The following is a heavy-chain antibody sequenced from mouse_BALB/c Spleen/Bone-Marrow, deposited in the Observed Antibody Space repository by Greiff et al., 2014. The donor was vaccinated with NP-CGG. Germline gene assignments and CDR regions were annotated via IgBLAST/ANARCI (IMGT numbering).Heavy chain of an antibody. V-gene: IGHV1-87*01. CDR2: IYPGDGDT. J-gene: IGHJ2*01. D-gene: IGHD1-1*02. CDR3: ASQRDYGSFDY. CDR1: GYTFTSYW. Sequence: QVQLQQSGAELARPGASVKLSCKASGYTFTSYWMQWVKQRPGQGLEWIGAIYPGDGDTRYTQKFKGKATLTADKSSSTAYMQLISLASEDSAVYYCASQRDYGSFDYWGQGTTLTVSS.